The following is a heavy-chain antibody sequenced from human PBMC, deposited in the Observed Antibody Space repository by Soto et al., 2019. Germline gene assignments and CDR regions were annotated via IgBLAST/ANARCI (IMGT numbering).Heavy chain of an antibody. V-gene: IGHV3-30-3*01. CDR3: ARVGYGXYYDWYFDL. J-gene: IGHJ2*01. CDR1: GFTFSSYA. D-gene: IGHD4-17*01. CDR2: ISYDGSNK. Sequence: QVQLVESGGGVVQPGRSLRLSCAASGFTFSSYAMHWVRQAPGKGLEWVAVISYDGSNKYYADSVKGRFTISRDNSKNTLYLQMNSLRAEDTAVYYCARVGYGXYYDWYFDLWGRGTLVTVSS.